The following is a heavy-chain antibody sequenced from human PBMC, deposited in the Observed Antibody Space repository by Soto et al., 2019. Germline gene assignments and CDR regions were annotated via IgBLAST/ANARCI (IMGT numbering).Heavy chain of an antibody. Sequence: SETLSLTCTVSGGSISSGDYYWSWIRQPPGKGLEWIGYIYYSGSTFYNPSLKNRVTISLDTSKIQFSLKLSSVTAAGTAVYYCVREGGDNWFGTWGQGTLVTV. CDR1: GGSISSGDYY. CDR2: IYYSGST. J-gene: IGHJ5*02. CDR3: VREGGDNWFGT. V-gene: IGHV4-30-4*01. D-gene: IGHD3-16*01.